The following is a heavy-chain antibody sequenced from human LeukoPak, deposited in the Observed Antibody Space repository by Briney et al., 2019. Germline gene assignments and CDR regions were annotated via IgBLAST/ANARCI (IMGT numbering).Heavy chain of an antibody. CDR2: INSDGSST. D-gene: IGHD3-10*01. V-gene: IGHV3-74*01. Sequence: GGSLRLSCAASGFSFTSYWMHWVRQAPGEGLVWVSRINSDGSSTTYADSVKGRFTISRDNSKNTLYLQMNSLRAEDTAVYYCARGKTGADYWGRGTLVTVSS. CDR1: GFSFTSYW. CDR3: ARGKTGADY. J-gene: IGHJ4*02.